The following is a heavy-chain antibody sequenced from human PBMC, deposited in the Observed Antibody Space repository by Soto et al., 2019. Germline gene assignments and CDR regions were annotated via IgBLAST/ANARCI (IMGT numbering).Heavy chain of an antibody. V-gene: IGHV1-69*13. CDR2: IIPIFGTA. J-gene: IGHJ4*02. D-gene: IGHD3-22*01. CDR1: GGTFSSYA. CDR3: ARDALPYYYSSMVSDF. Sequence: ASVKVSCKASGGTFSSYAISWVRQAPGQGHEWMGGIIPIFGTANYAQKFQGRVTITADESTSTAYMELSSLRSEDTVVYYCARDALPYYYSSMVSDFWGQGTLVTVCS.